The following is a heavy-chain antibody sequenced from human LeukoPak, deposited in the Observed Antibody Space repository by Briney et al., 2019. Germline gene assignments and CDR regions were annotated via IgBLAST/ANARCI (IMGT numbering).Heavy chain of an antibody. V-gene: IGHV3-30*02. CDR3: AKGGYKWELLIYYFDY. Sequence: PGGSLRLSCAASGFTFSSYGMHWVRQAPGKGLEWVAFIRYDGSNKYYADSVKGRFTISRDNSKNTLYLQMNSLRAEDTAVYYCAKGGYKWELLIYYFDYWGQGTLVTVSS. D-gene: IGHD1-26*01. CDR1: GFTFSSYG. J-gene: IGHJ4*02. CDR2: IRYDGSNK.